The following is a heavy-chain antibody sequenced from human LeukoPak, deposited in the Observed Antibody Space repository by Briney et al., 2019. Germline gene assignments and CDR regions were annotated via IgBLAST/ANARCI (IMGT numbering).Heavy chain of an antibody. CDR2: INPNSGGT. V-gene: IGHV1-2*02. Sequence: GASVKVSCKTSGYTFTNNAINWVRQAPGQGLEWMGWINPNSGGTNYAQKFQGRVTITRDTSISTAYMELSRLRSDDTAVYYCARVGATTHPPFDPWGQGTLVTVSS. CDR1: GYTFTNNA. CDR3: ARVGATTHPPFDP. D-gene: IGHD1-26*01. J-gene: IGHJ5*02.